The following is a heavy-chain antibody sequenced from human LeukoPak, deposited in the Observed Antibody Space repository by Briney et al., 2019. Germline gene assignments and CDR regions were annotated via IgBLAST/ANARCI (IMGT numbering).Heavy chain of an antibody. CDR3: ARVKMYYDILTGYFPGYYMDV. CDR1: GGSFSGYY. Sequence: SETLSLTCAVYGGSFSGYYWSWIRQPPGKGLEWIGEINHSGSTNYNPSLKSRVTISVDTSKNQFSLKLSSVTAADTAVYYCARVKMYYDILTGYFPGYYMDVWGKGTTVTVP. CDR2: INHSGST. V-gene: IGHV4-34*01. D-gene: IGHD3-9*01. J-gene: IGHJ6*03.